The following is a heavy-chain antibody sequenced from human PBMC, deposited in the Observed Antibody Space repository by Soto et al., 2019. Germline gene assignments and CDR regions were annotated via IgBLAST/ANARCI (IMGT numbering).Heavy chain of an antibody. D-gene: IGHD1-26*01. Sequence: SETLSLTCTVSGGSVSSDNYYWSWIRQPPGKGLEWIGYIYYTGRTNYNPSLMSRVTISLDASRNQFSLKLSSVTAADTAVFYCAREYSNSPEAFDSWGQGTLVTVSS. CDR3: AREYSNSPEAFDS. J-gene: IGHJ4*02. V-gene: IGHV4-61*01. CDR1: GGSVSSDNYY. CDR2: IYYTGRT.